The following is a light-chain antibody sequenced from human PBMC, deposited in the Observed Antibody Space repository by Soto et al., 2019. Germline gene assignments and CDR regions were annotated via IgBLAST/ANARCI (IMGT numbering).Light chain of an antibody. CDR1: LPVSTN. CDR2: RVS. Sequence: EIVMTQSPATLSVSPGESATLSCRASLPVSTNLACYRQIPGPAPTLLIYRVSTRATDIPARFSGSGSGTEFTLTISSLQFEDFAVYYCQQYNNWPHTFGPGTKLEIK. J-gene: IGKJ2*01. CDR3: QQYNNWPHT. V-gene: IGKV3-15*01.